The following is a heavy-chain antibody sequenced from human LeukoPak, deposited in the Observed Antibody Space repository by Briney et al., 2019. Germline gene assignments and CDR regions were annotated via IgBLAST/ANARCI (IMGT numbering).Heavy chain of an antibody. J-gene: IGHJ4*02. Sequence: GGSLRLSCSASGFVFSNYIMHWVRQAPGKGLECVSSITSNGGSTYYADSVKGRFTISRDNSRNTLYLQMSSLTAEDTAVYYCASTFYGDSPPYWGQGTLVTVSS. V-gene: IGHV3-64D*06. D-gene: IGHD4-17*01. CDR2: ITSNGGST. CDR1: GFVFSNYI. CDR3: ASTFYGDSPPY.